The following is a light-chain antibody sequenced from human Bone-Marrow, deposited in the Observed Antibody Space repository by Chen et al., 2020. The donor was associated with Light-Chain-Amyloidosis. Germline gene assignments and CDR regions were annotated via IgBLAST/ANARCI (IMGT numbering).Light chain of an antibody. CDR2: DDS. J-gene: IGLJ3*02. V-gene: IGLV3-21*02. CDR3: QVWDRSSERPV. Sequence: SYVLTQPSSVSVAPGQTATIACGGNNIGSTSVHWYQQTPGQAPLLAVYDDSDRPSGIPERLSGSNSGNTATLTISRVEAGDEADYYGQVWDRSSERPVFGGGTKLTVL. CDR1: NIGSTS.